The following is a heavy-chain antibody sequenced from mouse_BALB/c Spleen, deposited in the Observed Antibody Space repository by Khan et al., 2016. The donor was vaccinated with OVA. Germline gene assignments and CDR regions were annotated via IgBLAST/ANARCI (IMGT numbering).Heavy chain of an antibody. J-gene: IGHJ1*01. CDR2: IYPGSGNT. CDR3: ARPSYYYGNNSYWFFHV. D-gene: IGHD1-1*01. V-gene: IGHV1-77*01. CDR1: GYTFTDYV. Sequence: QVQLKESGPELVKPGASVKMSCKASGYTFTDYVISWVKQRTGQGLEWIGEIYPGSGNTNYNEKFRGKATLTADKSSSTAYMQVSSLTSEDSAVYFCARPSYYYGNNSYWFFHVGGAGTTVTVSS.